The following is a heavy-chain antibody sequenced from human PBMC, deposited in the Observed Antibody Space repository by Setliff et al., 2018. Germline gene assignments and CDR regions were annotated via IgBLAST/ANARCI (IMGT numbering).Heavy chain of an antibody. CDR1: GGSVGNSYYY. J-gene: IGHJ6*03. V-gene: IGHV4-61*01. Sequence: SETLSLTCTVSGGSVGNSYYYWSWIRQPPGKGLEWIGYIYYSGSTNYNPSLKSRVTISVDASKRQFSLKLTSVTAADTAVYYCARMSGFQYMDVWGKGTTVTVSS. CDR2: IYYSGST. CDR3: ARMSGFQYMDV. D-gene: IGHD3-3*01.